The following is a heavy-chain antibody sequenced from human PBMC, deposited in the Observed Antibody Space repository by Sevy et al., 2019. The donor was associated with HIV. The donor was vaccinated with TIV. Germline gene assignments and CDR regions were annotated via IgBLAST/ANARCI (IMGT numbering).Heavy chain of an antibody. CDR2: IYTGDNT. V-gene: IGHV3-53*01. J-gene: IGHJ3*02. CDR1: GFTVNSNY. CDR3: ARLSVYYYDSDGYYTTGNAFDI. Sequence: GESLKISCAATGFTVNSNYMSWVRQAPGKGLEWVSIIYTGDNTYYTDSVKGRFTISRDNSKNTLYLQVNSLRAEDTAVYYCARLSVYYYDSDGYYTTGNAFDIWGQGTMVTVSS. D-gene: IGHD3-22*01.